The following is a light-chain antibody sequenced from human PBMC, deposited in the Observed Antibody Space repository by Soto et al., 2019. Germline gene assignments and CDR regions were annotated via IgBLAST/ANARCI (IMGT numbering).Light chain of an antibody. CDR3: AAWDDSLNGRV. CDR1: SSNIGSNT. J-gene: IGLJ2*01. CDR2: SNT. Sequence: QSVLTQPPSASGTPGQRVTISCSGSSSNIGSNTVNWYQQLPGTAPKLLIYSNTQRPSGVPDRFSGSKSGTSASLAISGLQSEDEADYDCAAWDDSLNGRVFGGGTKLTVL. V-gene: IGLV1-44*01.